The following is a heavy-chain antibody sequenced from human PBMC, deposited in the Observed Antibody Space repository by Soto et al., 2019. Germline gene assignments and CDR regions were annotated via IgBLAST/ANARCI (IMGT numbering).Heavy chain of an antibody. Sequence: SETLSLTCTVSGGSISSSSYYWGWIRQPPGKGLEWIGSIYYSGSTYYNPSLKSRVTISVDTSKNQFSLNLSSVTAADTAVYYCARAKAPLYSSSWYWFDPWGQGTLVTVSS. D-gene: IGHD6-13*01. CDR3: ARAKAPLYSSSWYWFDP. CDR2: IYYSGST. J-gene: IGHJ5*02. V-gene: IGHV4-39*01. CDR1: GGSISSSSYY.